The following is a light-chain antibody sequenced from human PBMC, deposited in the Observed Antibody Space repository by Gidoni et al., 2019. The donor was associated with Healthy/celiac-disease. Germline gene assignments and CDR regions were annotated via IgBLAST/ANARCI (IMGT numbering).Light chain of an antibody. CDR2: GAS. V-gene: IGKV3-15*01. Sequence: EIVMTQPPAPLSVSPGERATLSCRASPSVSSNLARYQQNPGQAPRLLIYGASTRATGIPARFSGSGSGTEFTLTISSLLSEDFAVYYCQQYNNWPPITFGQGTRLEIK. J-gene: IGKJ5*01. CDR3: QQYNNWPPIT. CDR1: PSVSSN.